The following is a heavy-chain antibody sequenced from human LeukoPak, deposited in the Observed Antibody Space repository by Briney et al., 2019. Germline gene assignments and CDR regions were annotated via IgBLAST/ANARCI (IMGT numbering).Heavy chain of an antibody. J-gene: IGHJ4*02. D-gene: IGHD3-10*01. CDR3: ARVFYGSGSYYYFDY. Sequence: SETLSLTCTVSGGSISSYYWSWIRQPPGKGLEWIGYIYYSGSTNYNPSLKSRVTISVDTSKNQFSLKLSSVTAADTAAYYCARVFYGSGSYYYFDYWGQGTLVTVSS. CDR2: IYYSGST. CDR1: GGSISSYY. V-gene: IGHV4-59*01.